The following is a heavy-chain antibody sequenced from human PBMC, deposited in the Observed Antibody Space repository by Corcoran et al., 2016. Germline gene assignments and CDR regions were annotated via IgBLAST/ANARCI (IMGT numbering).Heavy chain of an antibody. Sequence: QVQLVESGGGVVQPGRSLRLSCAASGFTFSSYGMHWVRQATGKGLEWVAVISYDGSNKYYADSVTGRFTISRDNSKNTLYLKMTSLRAESTAGYYCAKIEQLVKLDDDGMDGWGQGTTVTVSS. J-gene: IGHJ6*02. CDR1: GFTFSSYG. D-gene: IGHD6-6*01. CDR2: ISYDGSNK. CDR3: AKIEQLVKLDDDGMDG. V-gene: IGHV3-30*18.